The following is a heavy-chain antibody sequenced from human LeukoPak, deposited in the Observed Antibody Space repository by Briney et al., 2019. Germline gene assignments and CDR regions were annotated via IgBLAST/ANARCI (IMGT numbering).Heavy chain of an antibody. Sequence: GGSLRLFCAASGFTFSSYAMSWVRQAPGKGLEWVSAISGSGGNTYYADSVKGRFTISRDNSKNTLYLQMNSLRAEDTALYYCAKHGGTMVREVITYWGQGTLVTVSS. CDR2: ISGSGGNT. CDR1: GFTFSSYA. J-gene: IGHJ4*02. CDR3: AKHGGTMVREVITY. V-gene: IGHV3-23*01. D-gene: IGHD3-10*01.